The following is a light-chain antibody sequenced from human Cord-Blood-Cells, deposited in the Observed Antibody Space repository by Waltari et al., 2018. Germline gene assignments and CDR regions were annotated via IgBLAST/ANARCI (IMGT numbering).Light chain of an antibody. CDR1: SSYVGGYNY. V-gene: IGLV2-14*01. J-gene: IGLJ1*01. CDR2: DVS. CDR3: SSYTSSSAYV. Sequence: QSALTQPASVSGSPGQSITISCTGTSSYVGGYNYVSWYQQHPGKAPKLMIYDVSKQPSGVSNRFSGSKSGNTASLTISGLQAEDEADYYCSSYTSSSAYVFGTGTKVTVL.